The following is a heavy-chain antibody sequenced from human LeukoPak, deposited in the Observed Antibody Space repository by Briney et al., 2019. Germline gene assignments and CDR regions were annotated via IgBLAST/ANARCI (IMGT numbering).Heavy chain of an antibody. D-gene: IGHD5-12*01. V-gene: IGHV4-28*03. Sequence: SETLSLTCAVSGYSITSSSWWGWIRQPPGKGLEWIGYIYHSGTTNYNPSLKSRVTISVDTSKNQFSLKLSSVTAADTAVYYCARDNRYSGYDRWGQGTLVTVSS. J-gene: IGHJ4*02. CDR1: GYSITSSSW. CDR3: ARDNRYSGYDR. CDR2: IYHSGTT.